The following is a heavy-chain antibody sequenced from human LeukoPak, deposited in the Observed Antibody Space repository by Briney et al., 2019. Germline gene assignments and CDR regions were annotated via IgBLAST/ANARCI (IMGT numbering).Heavy chain of an antibody. J-gene: IGHJ4*02. Sequence: SETLSLTCTVSGGSISSYYWSWIRQPAGTGLEWIGRLYSSGSTTYNPSLKSRVTISAETSKNQFSLKLISVTDADTAVYYCARGSRSGSYLFNYWGQGTLVTVSS. CDR1: GGSISSYY. V-gene: IGHV4-4*07. CDR2: LYSSGST. CDR3: ARGSRSGSYLFNY. D-gene: IGHD1-26*01.